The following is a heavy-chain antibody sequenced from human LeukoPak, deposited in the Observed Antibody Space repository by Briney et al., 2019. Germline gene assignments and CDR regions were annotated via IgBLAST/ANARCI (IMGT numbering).Heavy chain of an antibody. CDR2: ISSSSSTI. J-gene: IGHJ3*02. V-gene: IGHV3-48*01. CDR3: ARERRDTAMVHDAFDI. D-gene: IGHD5-18*01. CDR1: GFTFSSYS. Sequence: GGSLRLSCAASGFTFSSYSMNWVRQAPGKGLEWVSYISSSSSTIYYADSVKGRFTISRDNAKNSLYLQMNSLRAEDTAVYYCARERRDTAMVHDAFDIWGQGTMVTVSS.